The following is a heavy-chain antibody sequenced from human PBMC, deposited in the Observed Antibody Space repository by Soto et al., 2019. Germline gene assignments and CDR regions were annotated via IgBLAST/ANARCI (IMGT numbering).Heavy chain of an antibody. CDR1: GFTFSSYA. Sequence: QVQLVESGGGVVQPGRSLRLSCAASGFTFSSYAMHWVRQAPGKGLEWVAVISYDGSNKYYADSVKGRFTISRDNSKNTLYLQMNSLRAQDRGMYDCARERWDSEGGYYAMDVWCQGDTVTVSS. J-gene: IGHJ6*02. D-gene: IGHD1-26*01. CDR2: ISYDGSNK. V-gene: IGHV3-30-3*01. CDR3: ARERWDSEGGYYAMDV.